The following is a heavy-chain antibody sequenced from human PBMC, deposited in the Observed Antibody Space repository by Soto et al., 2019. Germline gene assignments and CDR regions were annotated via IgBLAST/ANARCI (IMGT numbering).Heavy chain of an antibody. D-gene: IGHD3-3*01. V-gene: IGHV3-23*01. Sequence: LRLSCVGSGFTFSMFAMSWVRQAPGKGLEWISSISGSGGSTYYADSVKGRFTVSRDNSKTTVFLQMNSLRTEDTAVYFCAKERNFWSGTAGFDSWGQGSPVTV. CDR3: AKERNFWSGTAGFDS. CDR2: ISGSGGST. J-gene: IGHJ5*01. CDR1: GFTFSMFA.